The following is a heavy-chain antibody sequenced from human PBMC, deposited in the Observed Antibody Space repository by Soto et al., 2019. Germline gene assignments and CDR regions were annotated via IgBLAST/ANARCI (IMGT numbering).Heavy chain of an antibody. Sequence: SETLSLTCTVSGGSINSYYWSWIRQPPGKGLEWIGYIFYSGSTNYNPSLKSRVTMSVDTSKNQFSLRLSSVTAADTAVYYCARHASSDSPFDPWGQGTLVTSPQ. J-gene: IGHJ5*02. CDR3: ARHASSDSPFDP. D-gene: IGHD6-25*01. CDR1: GGSINSYY. CDR2: IFYSGST. V-gene: IGHV4-59*08.